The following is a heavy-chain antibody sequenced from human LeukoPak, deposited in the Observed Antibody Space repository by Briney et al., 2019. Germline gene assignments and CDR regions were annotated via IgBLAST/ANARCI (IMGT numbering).Heavy chain of an antibody. Sequence: SETLSLTCTVSGYSISSGYFWVWIRQPPGKGLEWIGSGYHSGSPYYNPSLNSRVTISVDTSKNQFSLKLTSVTAADTAVYYCATDRSVTMVVDNWGQGTLVTVSS. CDR2: GYHSGSP. CDR1: GYSISSGYF. CDR3: ATDRSVTMVVDN. J-gene: IGHJ4*02. V-gene: IGHV4-38-2*02. D-gene: IGHD3-10*01.